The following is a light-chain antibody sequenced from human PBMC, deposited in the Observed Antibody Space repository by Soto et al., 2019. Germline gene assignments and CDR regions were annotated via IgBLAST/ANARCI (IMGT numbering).Light chain of an antibody. CDR1: SSEVGGYNY. CDR2: DVT. CDR3: SSYTKSRTYV. J-gene: IGLJ1*01. Sequence: QSVLTQPASVSGSPGQSITISCTGTSSEVGGYNYVSWYHQHPGKVPTLMIHDVTNRPSGVFNRFSGSKSGNTASLTISGLQAEDEADYYCSSYTKSRTYVFGTGTKVTVL. V-gene: IGLV2-14*03.